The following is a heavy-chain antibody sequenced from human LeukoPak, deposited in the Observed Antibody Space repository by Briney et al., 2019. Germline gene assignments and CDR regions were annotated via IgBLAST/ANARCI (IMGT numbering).Heavy chain of an antibody. CDR3: ARRTRELGYCSGGSCYHDAFDI. D-gene: IGHD2-15*01. J-gene: IGHJ3*02. CDR1: GYTFTSYD. CDR2: MNPNSGNT. Sequence: ASVKVSCKASGYTFTSYDINWVRQATGQGLEWMGWMNPNSGNTGYAQKFQGRVTMIRNTSISTAYMELSSLRSEDTAVYNCARRTRELGYCSGGSCYHDAFDIWGQGTMVTVSS. V-gene: IGHV1-8*01.